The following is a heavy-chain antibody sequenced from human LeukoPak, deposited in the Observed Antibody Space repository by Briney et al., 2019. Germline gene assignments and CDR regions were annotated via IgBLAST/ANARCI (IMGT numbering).Heavy chain of an antibody. CDR1: GYTFTSYG. D-gene: IGHD3-9*01. CDR3: ARADYDILTGYYRVEDGDY. J-gene: IGHJ4*02. Sequence: ASVKVSCKTSGYTFTSYGISWVRQAPGQGLEWMGWISAYNGNTHSAQKLQGRVTMTTDTSTSTAYMELRSLRSDDTAVYYCARADYDILTGYYRVEDGDYWGQGTLVTVSS. V-gene: IGHV1-18*01. CDR2: ISAYNGNT.